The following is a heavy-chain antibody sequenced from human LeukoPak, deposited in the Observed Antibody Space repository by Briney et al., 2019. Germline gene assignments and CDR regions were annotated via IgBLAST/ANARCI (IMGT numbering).Heavy chain of an antibody. CDR2: ISSSGSTI. CDR1: GFTFSDYY. Sequence: GGSLRLSCAASGFTFSDYYMSWIRQAPGKGLEWVSYISSSGSTIYYADSVKGRFTISRDNAKNSLYLQMNSLRAEDTAVYYCARAGWGVRGVYHWWYFDLWGRGTLVTVSS. D-gene: IGHD3-10*01. V-gene: IGHV3-11*04. CDR3: ARAGWGVRGVYHWWYFDL. J-gene: IGHJ2*01.